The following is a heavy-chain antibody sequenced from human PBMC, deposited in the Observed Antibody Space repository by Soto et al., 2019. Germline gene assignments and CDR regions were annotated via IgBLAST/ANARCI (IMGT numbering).Heavy chain of an antibody. V-gene: IGHV3-21*01. CDR3: ARDLGRLMGATPGY. J-gene: IGHJ4*02. D-gene: IGHD1-26*01. CDR2: ISYSSSYI. Sequence: PGGSLRLSCAASGFTFSSYSMNWVRQAPGKGLEWVSSISYSSSYIYHADSVKGRFTISRDNAKNSLYLQMNSLRAEDTAVYYCARDLGRLMGATPGYWGQGTLVTVSS. CDR1: GFTFSSYS.